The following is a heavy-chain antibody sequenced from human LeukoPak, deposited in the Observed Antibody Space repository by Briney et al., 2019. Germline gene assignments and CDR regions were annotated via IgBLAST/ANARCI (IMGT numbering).Heavy chain of an antibody. J-gene: IGHJ4*02. Sequence: SETLSLTCTVSGGSNSSGGYYWSWIRQPAGKGLEWIGRIYTSESTNYNPSLKSRVTMSVDTSKNQCSLKLSSVTAADTAVYYCARDSILTGTTSLTYWGQGTLVTVSS. V-gene: IGHV4-61*02. CDR2: IYTSEST. D-gene: IGHD1-7*01. CDR1: GGSNSSGGYY. CDR3: ARDSILTGTTSLTY.